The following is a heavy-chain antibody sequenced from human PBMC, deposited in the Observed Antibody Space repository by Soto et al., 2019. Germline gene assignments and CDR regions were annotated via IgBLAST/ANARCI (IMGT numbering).Heavy chain of an antibody. CDR3: ARAGDCSGGSCYSFLLDY. J-gene: IGHJ4*02. D-gene: IGHD2-15*01. V-gene: IGHV1-69*01. CDR1: GGGFNSYA. Sequence: QVQLVQSGAEVKKPGSSVKVSCKASGGGFNSYAFSWVRQAPGQGLEWMGALIPSFGTANYAQKFQGRVTITADESTTTVYMGLSRWTPVDTAMYFCARAGDCSGGSCYSFLLDYWGQGTQVTVSS. CDR2: LIPSFGTA.